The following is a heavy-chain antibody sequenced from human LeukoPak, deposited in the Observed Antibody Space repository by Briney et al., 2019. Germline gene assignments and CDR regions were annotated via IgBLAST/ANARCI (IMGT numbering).Heavy chain of an antibody. Sequence: PSETLSLTCTVSGGSISSSSYYWGWTRQPPGKGLEWIGSIYYSGSTYYNPSLKSRVTISVDTSKNQFSLKLSSVTAADTAVYYCARDGVGATYVDYWGQGTLVTVSS. D-gene: IGHD1-26*01. CDR3: ARDGVGATYVDY. CDR2: IYYSGST. V-gene: IGHV4-39*07. CDR1: GGSISSSSYY. J-gene: IGHJ4*02.